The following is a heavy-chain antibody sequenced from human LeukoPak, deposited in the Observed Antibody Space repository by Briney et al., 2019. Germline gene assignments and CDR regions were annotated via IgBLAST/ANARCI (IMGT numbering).Heavy chain of an antibody. J-gene: IGHJ4*02. Sequence: PGGTLRLSCAASGFTFSSYGMSWVRQAPGKGLEWVSAISGSGGSTYYADSVKGRFTISRDNSKNTLYLEINSLSADDTAVYYCATTDTTCYWGQGTLVTVSS. CDR1: GFTFSSYG. CDR2: ISGSGGST. D-gene: IGHD1-14*01. CDR3: ATTDTTCY. V-gene: IGHV3-23*01.